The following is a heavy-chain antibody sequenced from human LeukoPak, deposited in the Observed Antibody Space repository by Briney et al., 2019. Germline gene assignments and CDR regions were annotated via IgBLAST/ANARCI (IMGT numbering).Heavy chain of an antibody. D-gene: IGHD6-13*01. Sequence: GGSLRLSCAASGFTFSSYAMHWVRQAPGKGLEWVALISYDGSNKYYADSVKGRFTISRDNSKNTLYLQMNSLTAEDTAVYYCASPIAAAGTGDYWGQGTLVTVSS. CDR2: ISYDGSNK. CDR1: GFTFSSYA. V-gene: IGHV3-30*04. CDR3: ASPIAAAGTGDY. J-gene: IGHJ4*02.